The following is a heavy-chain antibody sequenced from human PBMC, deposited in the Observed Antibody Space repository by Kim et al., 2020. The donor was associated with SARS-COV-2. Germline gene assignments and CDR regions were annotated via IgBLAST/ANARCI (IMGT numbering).Heavy chain of an antibody. Sequence: ASRSRSCIVSGGCSGCRAYSWVWVCQLGGQGLEWIGHISYTGTTFYNPSLKSRVTISVDTWRTRYSLNLSSVTATDTAVYYCARLTRASHFEDWGQGTLVTVSS. J-gene: IGHJ4*02. CDR1: GGCSGCRAYS. V-gene: IGHV4-39*01. CDR3: ARLTRASHFED. D-gene: IGHD1-26*01. CDR2: ISYTGTT.